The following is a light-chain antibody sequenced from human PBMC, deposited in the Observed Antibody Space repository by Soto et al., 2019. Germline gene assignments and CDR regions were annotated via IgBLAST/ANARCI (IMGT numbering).Light chain of an antibody. V-gene: IGKV3-15*01. Sequence: EIMMTQSPATLSVSPGERATLSCRASQSISSSLAWYQQKPGQAPRLLFYAASTRTTGVPARFSGSGSGTGFSLTISSLQSEDFAIYYCQQYKNWPYTFGQGTKLEIK. J-gene: IGKJ2*01. CDR2: AAS. CDR1: QSISSS. CDR3: QQYKNWPYT.